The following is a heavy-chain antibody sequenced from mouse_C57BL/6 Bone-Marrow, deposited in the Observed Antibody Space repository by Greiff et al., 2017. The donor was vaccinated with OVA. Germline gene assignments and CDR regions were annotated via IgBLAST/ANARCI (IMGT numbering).Heavy chain of an antibody. J-gene: IGHJ3*01. Sequence: VQLQQPGAELVKPGASVKVSCKASGYTFTSYWMHWVKQRPGQGLEWMGRIHPSDSDTNYNQKFKGKATLTVDKSSSTAYMQRSSRTSEDAAVYYCAIVGNAFAYWGQGTLVTVSA. V-gene: IGHV1-74*01. CDR3: AIVGNAFAY. CDR2: IHPSDSDT. D-gene: IGHD2-1*01. CDR1: GYTFTSYW.